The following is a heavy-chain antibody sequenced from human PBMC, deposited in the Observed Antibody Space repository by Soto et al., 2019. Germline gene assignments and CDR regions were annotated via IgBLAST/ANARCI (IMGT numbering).Heavy chain of an antibody. Sequence: ASVKVSCKASGYTFSAYYTHWVRQAPGQGLEWMGWMNPKSGGTYFAQKFQGRVTLTRDTSISTAYMELSSLRSEDTAVYYCARGRGYSGDDHYYYFDMDVWGQGTTVTVSS. CDR2: MNPKSGGT. V-gene: IGHV1-2*02. J-gene: IGHJ6*02. CDR1: GYTFSAYY. CDR3: ARGRGYSGDDHYYYFDMDV. D-gene: IGHD5-12*01.